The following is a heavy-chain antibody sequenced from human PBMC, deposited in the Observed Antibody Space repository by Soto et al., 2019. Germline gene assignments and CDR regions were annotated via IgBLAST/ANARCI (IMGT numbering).Heavy chain of an antibody. V-gene: IGHV1-69*14. CDR3: ATAVTAGTYYNSGLDV. CDR2: IIPASDTE. Sequence: QVHLVQSGAEVKKPGSSVNISCKASGGTFGTYGLNWVRQFPGQGLEWMGGIIPASDTENYAQKFQGRVTITADKSTNIAHMQMASLTSDDTAVYYCATAVTAGTYYNSGLDVWGQGTTVTVS. D-gene: IGHD2-21*02. CDR1: GGTFGTYG. J-gene: IGHJ6*02.